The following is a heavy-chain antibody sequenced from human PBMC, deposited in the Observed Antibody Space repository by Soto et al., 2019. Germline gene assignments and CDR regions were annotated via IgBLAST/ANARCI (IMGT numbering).Heavy chain of an antibody. D-gene: IGHD6-13*01. CDR1: GFTFSSYA. Sequence: HPGGSLRLSCAASGFTFSSYAMSWVRQAPGKGLEWVSAISGRGDNTYYADSVKGRFTISRDNSKNTLYLQMNSLRAEGTAVYYCAISRYSSSWYYFDYWGQGTLVTVSS. CDR2: ISGRGDNT. V-gene: IGHV3-23*01. J-gene: IGHJ4*02. CDR3: AISRYSSSWYYFDY.